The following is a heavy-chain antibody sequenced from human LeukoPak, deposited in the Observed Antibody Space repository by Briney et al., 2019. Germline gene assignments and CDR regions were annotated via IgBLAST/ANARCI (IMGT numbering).Heavy chain of an antibody. CDR1: GDFITAYY. V-gene: IGHV4-59*01. Sequence: SETLSLTCIVSGDFITAYYWNWIRQPPGKGLEWIGYIYYSGSTNYNPSLKSRVTISVDTSKNQFSLKLSSVTAADTAVYYCATYSETSSSTTDYWGQGTLVTVSS. D-gene: IGHD6-13*01. CDR3: ATYSETSSSTTDY. CDR2: IYYSGST. J-gene: IGHJ4*02.